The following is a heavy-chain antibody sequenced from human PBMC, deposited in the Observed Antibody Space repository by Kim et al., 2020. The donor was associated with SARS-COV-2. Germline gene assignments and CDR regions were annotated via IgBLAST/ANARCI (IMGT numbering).Heavy chain of an antibody. V-gene: IGHV3-15*01. Sequence: GGSLRLSCVVSGIPFSNAWFNWVRQSPGKGLEWVGRIKSQSDGGTADLAAPVKGRFAISRDDSTNTLYLLMNSLRTDDSAVYYCTTVSMRWGQGTLVTVS. CDR3: TTVSMR. J-gene: IGHJ4*02. CDR2: IKSQSDGGTA. D-gene: IGHD2-2*01. CDR1: GIPFSNAW.